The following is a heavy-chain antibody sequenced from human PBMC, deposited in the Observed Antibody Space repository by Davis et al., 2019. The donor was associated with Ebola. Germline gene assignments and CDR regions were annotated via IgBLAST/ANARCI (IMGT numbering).Heavy chain of an antibody. Sequence: MPSETLSLTCAVSGGSFNDYYWMWIRQPSGRGLEWIGEINHSGSTNYNPSLKSRVTISVDTSKNQFSLKLSSVTAADTAVYYCARSHSDWLLPFDYWGQGTLATVSS. D-gene: IGHD3-9*01. CDR1: GGSFNDYY. CDR2: INHSGST. CDR3: ARSHSDWLLPFDY. V-gene: IGHV4-34*01. J-gene: IGHJ4*02.